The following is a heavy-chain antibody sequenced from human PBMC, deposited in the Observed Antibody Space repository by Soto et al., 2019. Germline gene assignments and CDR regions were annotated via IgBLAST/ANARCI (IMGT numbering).Heavy chain of an antibody. CDR2: ISSSSSYI. CDR3: ARDLGEEVVPAAHVAEYFQH. D-gene: IGHD2-2*01. J-gene: IGHJ1*01. Sequence: GGSLRLSCAASGFTFSSYSMNWVRQAPGKGLEWVSSISSSSSYIYYADSVKGRFTISRDNAKNSLYLQMNSLRAEDTAVYYCARDLGEEVVPAAHVAEYFQHWGQGTLVTVSS. V-gene: IGHV3-21*01. CDR1: GFTFSSYS.